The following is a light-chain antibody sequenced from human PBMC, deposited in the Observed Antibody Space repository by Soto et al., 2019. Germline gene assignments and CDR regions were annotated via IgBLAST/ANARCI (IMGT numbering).Light chain of an antibody. CDR3: HSYDSNLSVL. J-gene: IGLJ2*01. CDR1: SSNIGAGYD. V-gene: IGLV1-40*01. CDR2: GNT. Sequence: QLVLTQPPSVSGAPGQRVTISCTGSSSNIGAGYDVHWYQQLPGTAPKLLIYGNTNRPSGVPDRFSGSKSGTSASLAITGLQAEDEADYYCHSYDSNLSVLFGGGTQLTVL.